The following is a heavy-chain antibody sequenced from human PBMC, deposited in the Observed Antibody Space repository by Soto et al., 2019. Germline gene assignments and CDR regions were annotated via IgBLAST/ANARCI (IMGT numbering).Heavy chain of an antibody. CDR3: ARGWETVGTTTPFAY. CDR1: GCTFSNYA. D-gene: IGHD1-26*01. CDR2: IIPLFGTP. V-gene: IGHV1-69*06. J-gene: IGHJ4*02. Sequence: GASVKVSCKASGCTFSNYAINCVRQAPGQVLEWMGGIIPLFGTPNYAQKFQGRVTFPAHKSTSTAYMELRSMRSADTAVYYCARGWETVGTTTPFAYWGQGTLVTVSS.